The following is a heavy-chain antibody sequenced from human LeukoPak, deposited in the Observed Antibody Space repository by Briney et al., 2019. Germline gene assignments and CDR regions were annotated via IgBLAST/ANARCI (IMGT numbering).Heavy chain of an antibody. D-gene: IGHD6-13*01. CDR1: GYSFTSYW. V-gene: IGHV5-51*01. CDR2: IYPGDSDT. J-gene: IGHJ5*02. CDR3: VTRSSWLYNWFDP. Sequence: GESLKISCKGSGYSFTSYWIGWVRQMPGKGLEWMGIIYPGDSDTRYSPSFQGQVTISADKSISTAYLQWSSLKASDTAMYYCVTRSSWLYNWFDPWGQGTLVTVSS.